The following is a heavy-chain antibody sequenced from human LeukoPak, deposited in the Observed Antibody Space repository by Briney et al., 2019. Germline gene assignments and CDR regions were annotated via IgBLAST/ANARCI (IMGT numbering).Heavy chain of an antibody. CDR3: AKNNYHYDILTGLDY. D-gene: IGHD3-9*01. CDR1: GFTFSSYA. CDR2: ISGSGGST. V-gene: IGHV3-23*01. J-gene: IGHJ4*02. Sequence: PGGSLRLSCAASGFTFSSYAMSWVRQAPGKGLEWVSAISGSGGSTYYADSVKGRFTISRDNSKNTLYLQMNSLRAEDTAVYYCAKNNYHYDILTGLDYWGQGTQVTVSS.